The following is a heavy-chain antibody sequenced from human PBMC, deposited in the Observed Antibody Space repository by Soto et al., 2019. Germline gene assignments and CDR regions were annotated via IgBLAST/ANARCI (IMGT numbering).Heavy chain of an antibody. CDR3: AGGDQFGFGVDF. Sequence: QVQLVQSGADMKKPGASVKVSCKASGYTFTNHDINWVRQVPGQGLEWMGWMIPDSGRTRYAQKFQGRVSLTRNTSSSTAYMELTSLKSEDSAVYYCAGGDQFGFGVDFWGQGTLVTVSS. J-gene: IGHJ4*02. V-gene: IGHV1-8*01. CDR2: MIPDSGRT. D-gene: IGHD3-10*01. CDR1: GYTFTNHD.